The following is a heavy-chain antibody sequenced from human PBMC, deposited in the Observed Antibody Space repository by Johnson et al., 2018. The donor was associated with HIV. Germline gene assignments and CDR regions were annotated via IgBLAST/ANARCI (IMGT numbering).Heavy chain of an antibody. CDR2: ISYDGSNK. D-gene: IGHD6-13*01. CDR1: GFTFSSYG. V-gene: IGHV3-30*19. J-gene: IGHJ3*02. Sequence: QVQLVESGGGVVQPGRSLRLSCAASGFTFSSYGMHWVRQAPGKGLEWVAVISYDGSNKYYADSVKGRFTISRDNYKNTLYLQMNSLRAEDTAVYYCARYQQLVRDGAFDIWGQGTMVTVSS. CDR3: ARYQQLVRDGAFDI.